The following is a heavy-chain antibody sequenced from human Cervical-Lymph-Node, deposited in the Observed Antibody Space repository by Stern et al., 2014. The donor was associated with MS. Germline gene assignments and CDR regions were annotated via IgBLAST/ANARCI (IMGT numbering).Heavy chain of an antibody. Sequence: QVQLQESGPGLVKPSETLSLNCSVSGDSMTSSTYYWAWIRQPPGKGLEWMASIDYRGPPSYRPSLKSRFPIPPDPSKTLFPLKLASVTAADTALYYCARHRYNYGLDYWGPGSLVTVSS. J-gene: IGHJ4*02. CDR2: IDYRGPP. V-gene: IGHV4-39*01. CDR3: ARHRYNYGLDY. CDR1: GDSMTSSTYY. D-gene: IGHD5-18*01.